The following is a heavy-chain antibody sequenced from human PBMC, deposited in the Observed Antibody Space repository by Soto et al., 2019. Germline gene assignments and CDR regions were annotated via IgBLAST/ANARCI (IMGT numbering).Heavy chain of an antibody. D-gene: IGHD4-17*01. CDR3: AKDLAVTTKPGPTFDY. CDR2: ISGSGGST. J-gene: IGHJ4*02. V-gene: IGHV3-23*01. Sequence: GGSLRLSCAASGFTFSSYAMSWVRQAPGKGLEWVSAISGSGGSTYYADSVKGRFTISRDNSKNTLYLQMNSLRAEDTAVYYCAKDLAVTTKPGPTFDYWGQGTLVTVSS. CDR1: GFTFSSYA.